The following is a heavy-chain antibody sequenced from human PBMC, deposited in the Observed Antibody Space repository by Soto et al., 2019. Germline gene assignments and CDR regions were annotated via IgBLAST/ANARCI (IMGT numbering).Heavy chain of an antibody. V-gene: IGHV1-18*04. J-gene: IGHJ6*02. D-gene: IGHD3-22*01. CDR1: GYTFTSYG. CDR2: ISGYNGNT. CDR3: ATANRITMILRGPYAMDV. Sequence: ASVKVSCKASGYTFTSYGISWVRQAPGQGLEWMGWISGYNGNTNCEQKLQGRVTMTTDTSTTTAYMELKSLNSYDTAVYYCATANRITMILRGPYAMDVWGQGTTVTVSS.